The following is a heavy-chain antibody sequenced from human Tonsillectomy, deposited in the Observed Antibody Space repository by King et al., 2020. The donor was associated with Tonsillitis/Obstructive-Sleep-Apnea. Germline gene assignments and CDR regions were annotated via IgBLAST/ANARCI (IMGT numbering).Heavy chain of an antibody. CDR2: ISWNSDSI. CDR3: AKDGQSRGLYYMDV. CDR1: GFTFDDYA. J-gene: IGHJ6*03. V-gene: IGHV3-9*01. D-gene: IGHD4-11*01. Sequence: VQLVESGGGLVQPGRSLRLSCAASGFTFDDYAMHWVRQPPGKGLEWVSGISWNSDSIGYADSVKGRFTISRDNAKNSLYLQMSSLRAEDTALYYCAKDGQSRGLYYMDVWGKGTTVTVSS.